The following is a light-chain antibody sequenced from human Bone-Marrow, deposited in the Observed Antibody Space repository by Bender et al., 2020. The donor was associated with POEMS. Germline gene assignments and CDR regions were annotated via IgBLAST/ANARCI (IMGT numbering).Light chain of an antibody. CDR1: SSNIGTNP. CDR3: CSYAGTSFV. Sequence: QSVLTQPPSASGTPGQRVTISCSGSSSNIGTNPANWYQQLPGTAPKLLIYINNQRPSGVPDRFSGSKSGTSASLAISGLQSEDEADYYCCSYAGTSFVFGTGTTVTVL. J-gene: IGLJ1*01. V-gene: IGLV1-44*01. CDR2: INN.